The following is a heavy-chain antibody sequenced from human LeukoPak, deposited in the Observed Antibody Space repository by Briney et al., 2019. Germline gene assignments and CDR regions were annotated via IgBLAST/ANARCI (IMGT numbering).Heavy chain of an antibody. CDR3: AKNGRGGPSYFDY. CDR1: GFTFSTYA. J-gene: IGHJ4*02. D-gene: IGHD3-16*01. CDR2: ISGSDAGT. Sequence: GGSLRLSCAASGFTFSTYAMSWVRQSPGKGPEWVSAISGSDAGTYYADSVKGRFTISRDNSKNTLYLQMSSLRAEDTAVYYCAKNGRGGPSYFDYWGQGTLVTVSS. V-gene: IGHV3-23*01.